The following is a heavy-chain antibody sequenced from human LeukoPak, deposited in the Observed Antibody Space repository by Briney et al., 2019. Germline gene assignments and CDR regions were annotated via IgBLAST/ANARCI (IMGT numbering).Heavy chain of an antibody. CDR1: GGSVSSGSYF. J-gene: IGHJ4*02. Sequence: PSETLSLTRTVSGGSVSSGSYFWSWIRQPPGKGLEWIGYIYYSGSTKYNPSLKSRVTISADTSKNQYSLKLSSVTAADTAVYYCARDAAMVIGYWGQGTLVTVSS. CDR3: ARDAAMVIGY. CDR2: IYYSGST. V-gene: IGHV4-61*01. D-gene: IGHD5-18*01.